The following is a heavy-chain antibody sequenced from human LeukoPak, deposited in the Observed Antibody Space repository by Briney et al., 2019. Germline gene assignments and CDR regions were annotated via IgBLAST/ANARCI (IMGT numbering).Heavy chain of an antibody. CDR3: ARGDRWSYSDSSGPRGNFQY. CDR2: IHYTGST. D-gene: IGHD3-22*01. J-gene: IGHJ1*01. CDR1: GGSVSSSSYY. V-gene: IGHV4-39*07. Sequence: KPSETLSLTCTVSGGSVSSSSYYWGWIRQPPGKGLEWIGSIHYTGSTYYNPSLKSRVTISVDTSKNQFSLKLSSVTAADTAVYYCARGDRWSYSDSSGPRGNFQYWGQGTLVTVSS.